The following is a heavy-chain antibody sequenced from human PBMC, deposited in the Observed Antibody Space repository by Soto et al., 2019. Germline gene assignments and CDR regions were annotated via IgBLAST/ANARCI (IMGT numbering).Heavy chain of an antibody. D-gene: IGHD3-16*02. CDR1: GVTLSSYS. CDR3: ARDRMITFGGVIVQNYYYHYGMDV. Sequence: RXHSGAGSGVTLSSYSMRWVLQAPGKGLEWVAVISYDGSNKYYADSVKGRFTISRDNSKNTLYLQMNSLRAEDTAVYYCARDRMITFGGVIVQNYYYHYGMDVWGQGTTVNVSS. J-gene: IGHJ6*02. V-gene: IGHV3-30-3*01. CDR2: ISYDGSNK.